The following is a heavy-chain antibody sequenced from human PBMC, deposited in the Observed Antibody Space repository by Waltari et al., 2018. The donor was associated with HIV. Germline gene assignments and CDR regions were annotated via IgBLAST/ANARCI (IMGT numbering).Heavy chain of an antibody. CDR3: ASQGAFDI. Sequence: QLQLQESGPGLVKPSETLSLTCTVPGGSISSSSSHWGWIRQPPGKGLEWIGSIYYSGSTYYNPSLKSRGTISVDTSKNLFSLKLSSVTAADTAVYYCASQGAFDIWGQGTMVTVSS. J-gene: IGHJ3*02. CDR2: IYYSGST. V-gene: IGHV4-39*01. CDR1: GGSISSSSSH.